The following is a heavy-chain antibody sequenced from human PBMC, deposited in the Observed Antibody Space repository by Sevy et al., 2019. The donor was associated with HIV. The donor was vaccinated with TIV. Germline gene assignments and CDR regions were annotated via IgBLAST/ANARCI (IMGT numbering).Heavy chain of an antibody. J-gene: IGHJ4*02. V-gene: IGHV3-7*01. CDR3: ARDAGYCSSTSCYRGDYFDY. Sequence: GGSLRLSCAASGFTFSGNWMSWVRQAPGKGLEWVADIKEDGSEKYYVDSVKGRFTISRDNAKKSRYLQMNNLRAEDTAVYYCARDAGYCSSTSCYRGDYFDYWGQATLVTVSS. CDR2: IKEDGSEK. D-gene: IGHD2-2*02. CDR1: GFTFSGNW.